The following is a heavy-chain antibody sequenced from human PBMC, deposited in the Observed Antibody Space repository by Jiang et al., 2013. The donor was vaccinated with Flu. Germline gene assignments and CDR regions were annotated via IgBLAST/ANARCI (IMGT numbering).Heavy chain of an antibody. J-gene: IGHJ4*02. V-gene: IGHV3-11*01. CDR3: ARDRGEVPGQYFDY. Sequence: GLVKPGGSLRLSCAASGYIFSGYYMSWIRQAPGKGLEWISYISSAGTIVFSADSVQGRFTISRDNARNSLYLQMNGLRAEDTAVYYCARDRGEVPGQYFDYWGPGTLVTVSS. CDR1: GYIFSGYY. D-gene: IGHD6-19*01. CDR2: ISSAGTIV.